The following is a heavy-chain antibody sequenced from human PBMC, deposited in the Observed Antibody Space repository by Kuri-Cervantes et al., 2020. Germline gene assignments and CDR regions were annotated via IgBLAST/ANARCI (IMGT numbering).Heavy chain of an antibody. Sequence: GESLKISCAASGFTFDDYGMSWVRQAPGKGLEWVSVISRSDGRTFDADSVKGRFPISRDNSKNRLYLQMNSLRAEDTALYYCAKDRRSGWGFFDYWGQGTLVTVSS. CDR1: GFTFDDYG. CDR3: AKDRRSGWGFFDY. D-gene: IGHD6-19*01. J-gene: IGHJ4*02. V-gene: IGHV3-23*01. CDR2: ISRSDGRT.